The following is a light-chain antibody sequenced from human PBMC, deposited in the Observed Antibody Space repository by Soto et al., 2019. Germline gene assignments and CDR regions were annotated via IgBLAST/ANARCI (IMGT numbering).Light chain of an antibody. V-gene: IGLV1-44*01. CDR1: SSNIGSNP. CDR2: SNN. CDR3: AAWDDSLNRDVV. Sequence: QLVLTQPPSASGTPGQRVTISCSGSSSNIGSNPVNWYQQLPGTAPKLLIYSNNQRPSGVPDRFSGSKSGTSASLVISGLQSEDEANYYCAAWDDSLNRDVVFGGGTKVTVL. J-gene: IGLJ2*01.